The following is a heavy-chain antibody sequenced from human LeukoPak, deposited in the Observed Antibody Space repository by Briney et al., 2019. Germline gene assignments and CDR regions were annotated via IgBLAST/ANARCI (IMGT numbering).Heavy chain of an antibody. CDR1: GFTFGSHA. CDR2: IFGSGGSP. D-gene: IGHD5-18*01. J-gene: IGHJ4*02. Sequence: GGSLRLSCEASGFTFGSHAMYWVRQAPGRGLEWVAGIFGSGGSPHYADPVKGRFTISRDNSRNTVYLQINSLRAEDTAVYYCGKTTVGYSSGQKPAWPVDYWGQGTLVTVSS. V-gene: IGHV3-23*01. CDR3: GKTTVGYSSGQKPAWPVDY.